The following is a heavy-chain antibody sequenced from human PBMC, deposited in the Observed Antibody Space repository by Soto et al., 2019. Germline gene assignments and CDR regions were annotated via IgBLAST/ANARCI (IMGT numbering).Heavy chain of an antibody. CDR1: GGSVSSGSYY. V-gene: IGHV4-61*01. J-gene: IGHJ6*02. CDR2: NYYSGST. CDR3: ARAPPRSYYYGMDV. Sequence: SETLSLTCTVSGGSVSSGSYYWSWLRQPPGKGLEWIGYNYYSGSTNYNPSLKSRVTISVDTSKNQFSLKLSSVTAADTAVYYCARAPPRSYYYGMDVWGQGTTVTVSS.